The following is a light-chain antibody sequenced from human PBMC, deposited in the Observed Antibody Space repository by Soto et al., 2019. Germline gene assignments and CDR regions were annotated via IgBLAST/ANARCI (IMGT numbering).Light chain of an antibody. CDR2: KAS. CDR3: QQYKSYPRT. J-gene: IGKJ1*01. CDR1: QSISSW. Sequence: DIQMTQSPSTLSASVGDRVTITCRASQSISSWVAWYQQKPGKAPNLLIYKASSLESGVPSRFSGSGSGTEITLTISSLQPDDYATYYCQQYKSYPRTFGQGTKVEIK. V-gene: IGKV1-5*03.